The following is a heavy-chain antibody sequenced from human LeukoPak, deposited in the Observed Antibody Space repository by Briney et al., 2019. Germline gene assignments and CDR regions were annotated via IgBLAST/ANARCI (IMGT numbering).Heavy chain of an antibody. J-gene: IGHJ4*02. D-gene: IGHD6-13*01. V-gene: IGHV3-30-3*01. CDR2: LSNDGSKE. Sequence: GGSLRLSCAASGFIVSSNYTSWVRQAPGKGLEWVTVLSNDGSKEYYADSVKGRFTISRDNSKNTLYVQMNSLRAEDTAVYYCARDATSGYSSSWYLPDFWGQGTLVTVSS. CDR3: ARDATSGYSSSWYLPDF. CDR1: GFIVSSNY.